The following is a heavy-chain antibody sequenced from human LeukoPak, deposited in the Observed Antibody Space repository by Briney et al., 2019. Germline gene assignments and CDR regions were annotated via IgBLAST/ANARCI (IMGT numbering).Heavy chain of an antibody. V-gene: IGHV3-23*01. Sequence: LTGGSLRPSCAASGFTFSNYAMNWVRQAPGRGLEWVSAISGSGGSTYYADSVKGRFTISRDNAKNSLYLQMNSLRADDTAVYYCARGIAAAPLDYWGQGTLVTVSS. J-gene: IGHJ4*02. CDR2: ISGSGGST. CDR1: GFTFSNYA. D-gene: IGHD6-13*01. CDR3: ARGIAAAPLDY.